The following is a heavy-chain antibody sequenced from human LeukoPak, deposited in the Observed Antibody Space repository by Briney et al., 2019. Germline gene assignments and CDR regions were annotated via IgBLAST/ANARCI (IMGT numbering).Heavy chain of an antibody. Sequence: GGSLRLSCAASGFTFSDYYMSWIRQAPGKGLGWVSYISSSGSTIYYADSVKGRFTISRDNAKNSLYLQMNSLRAEDTAVYYCARDAPGYNWNYVGGLDYWGQGTLVTVSS. D-gene: IGHD1-7*01. CDR2: ISSSGSTI. V-gene: IGHV3-11*01. J-gene: IGHJ4*02. CDR1: GFTFSDYY. CDR3: ARDAPGYNWNYVGGLDY.